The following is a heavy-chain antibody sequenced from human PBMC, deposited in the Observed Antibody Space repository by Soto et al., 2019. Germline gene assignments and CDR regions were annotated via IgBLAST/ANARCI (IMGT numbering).Heavy chain of an antibody. D-gene: IGHD6-6*01. CDR2: ISWNSGTI. CDR3: AKDIAARPPYYCDY. J-gene: IGHJ4*02. V-gene: IGHV3-9*01. Sequence: EVQLVESGGGLVQPGRSLRPSCAASGFTFDDYAMHWVRQAPGKGLEWVSGISWNSGTIAYADSVEGRFTISRDNAKNSLYLQMNSLRAEDTALYYCAKDIAARPPYYCDYWGQGTLVTVSS. CDR1: GFTFDDYA.